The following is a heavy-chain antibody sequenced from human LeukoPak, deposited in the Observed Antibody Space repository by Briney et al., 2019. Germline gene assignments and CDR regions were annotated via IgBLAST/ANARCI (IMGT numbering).Heavy chain of an antibody. Sequence: SETLSLXCTVSGGSISSGSYYWSWIRQPAGKGQEWIGRIYTSGSTNYNPSLKSRVTMSVDTSKNQFSLKLSSVTAADTAVYYCARGARNFDYWGQGTLVTVSS. CDR2: IYTSGST. D-gene: IGHD4/OR15-4a*01. CDR3: ARGARNFDY. J-gene: IGHJ4*02. V-gene: IGHV4-61*02. CDR1: GGSISSGSYY.